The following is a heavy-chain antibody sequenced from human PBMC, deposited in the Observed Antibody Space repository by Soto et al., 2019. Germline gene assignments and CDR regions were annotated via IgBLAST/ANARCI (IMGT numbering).Heavy chain of an antibody. CDR1: FGSISVTNVF. CDR2: VDYSGTA. D-gene: IGHD1-20*01. V-gene: IGHV4-39*01. J-gene: IGHJ4*02. CDR3: ARITGRHLDY. Sequence: SETLSLTCTVSFGSISVTNVFWGWVRQPPGKGLEWIGNVDYSGTAYFSPSLATRVTFHVDTSKNQFSLTLYSVTAADTAVYYCARITGRHLDYWGQGILVTVS.